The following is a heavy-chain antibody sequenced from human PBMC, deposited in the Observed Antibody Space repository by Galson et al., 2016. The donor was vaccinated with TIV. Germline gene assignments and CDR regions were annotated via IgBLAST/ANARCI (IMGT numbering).Heavy chain of an antibody. CDR3: ARVQWGSSSVSYYYHLDV. Sequence: WFRQPPGKGLEWIGEINHFGSSNYNPSLKNRLTISIDTTKKQFSLRLRSMTAADTAVYFCARVQWGSSSVSYYYHLDVWGKGTTVIVSS. CDR2: INHFGSS. J-gene: IGHJ6*03. V-gene: IGHV4-34*01. D-gene: IGHD6-6*01.